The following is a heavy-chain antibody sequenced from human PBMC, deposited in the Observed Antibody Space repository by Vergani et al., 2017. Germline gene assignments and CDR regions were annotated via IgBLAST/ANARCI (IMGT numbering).Heavy chain of an antibody. J-gene: IGHJ4*02. CDR3: ARENLRGGYPDY. CDR2: IYYSGST. CDR1: GGSISSGDYY. V-gene: IGHV4-30-4*01. D-gene: IGHD2-15*01. Sequence: QLQLQESGPRLVKPSETLSLTCTVSGGSISSGDYYWSWIRQPPGKGLEWIGYIYYSGSTYYNPSLKSRVTISVDTSKNQFSLKLSSVTAADTAVYYCARENLRGGYPDYWGQGTLVTVSS.